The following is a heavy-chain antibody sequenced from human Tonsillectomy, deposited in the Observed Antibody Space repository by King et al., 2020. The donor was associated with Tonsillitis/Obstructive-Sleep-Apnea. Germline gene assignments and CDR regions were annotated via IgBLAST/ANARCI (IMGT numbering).Heavy chain of an antibody. CDR1: GGSVSSRSYY. Sequence: QLQESGPGLVKPSETLSLTCTVSGGSVSSRSYYWGWIRQPPGKGLERIATIYYNGDTYYNPSLKSRVTTSIDTSKNQFSLNLSSVTAADTAVYYCARRTREGHYDYYYYMDVWGRGTTVTVSS. CDR3: ARRTREGHYDYYYYMDV. J-gene: IGHJ6*03. V-gene: IGHV4-39*01. CDR2: IYYNGDT. D-gene: IGHD1-26*01.